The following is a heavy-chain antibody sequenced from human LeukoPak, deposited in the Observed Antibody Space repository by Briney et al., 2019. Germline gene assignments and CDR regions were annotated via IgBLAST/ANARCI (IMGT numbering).Heavy chain of an antibody. J-gene: IGHJ4*02. V-gene: IGHV3-21*01. D-gene: IGHD3-10*01. CDR1: GFTFSSYI. CDR3: ASDYGSGSYYQFDY. CDR2: ISSSSNYI. Sequence: GGSLRLSCAASGFTFSSYIMNWVRQAPGKGLEWVSSISSSSNYIYYADSVKGRFTISRDNAKNSLYLQMNSLSAEDTAVYYCASDYGSGSYYQFDYWGQGTLVTVSS.